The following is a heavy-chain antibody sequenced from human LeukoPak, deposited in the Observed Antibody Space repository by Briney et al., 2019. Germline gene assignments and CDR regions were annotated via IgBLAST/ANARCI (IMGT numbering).Heavy chain of an antibody. J-gene: IGHJ3*02. CDR1: GGSISSYY. CDR2: IYYSGST. Sequence: SETLSLTCTVSGGSISSYYWSWIRQPPGKGLEWIGYIYYSGSTNYNPSLKSRVTISVDTSKNQFSLKLSSVTAADTAVYYCARAYSGYDLDPDAFDIWGQGTMVTVSS. CDR3: ARAYSGYDLDPDAFDI. D-gene: IGHD5-12*01. V-gene: IGHV4-59*01.